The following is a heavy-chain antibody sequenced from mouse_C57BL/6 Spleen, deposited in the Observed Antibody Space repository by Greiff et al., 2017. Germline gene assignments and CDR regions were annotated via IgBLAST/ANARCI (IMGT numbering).Heavy chain of an antibody. V-gene: IGHV5-17*01. CDR2: ISSGSSTI. CDR1: GFTFSDYG. D-gene: IGHD1-1*01. CDR3: ARSGLLAWFAD. J-gene: IGHJ3*01. Sequence: EVKLVESGGGLVKPGGSLKLSCAASGFTFSDYGMHWVRQAPEQGLEWVAYISSGSSTIYYADTVKGRFTISRDNAKNTLFLQMTSLRSEDTAMYYCARSGLLAWFADWGQGTLVTFSA.